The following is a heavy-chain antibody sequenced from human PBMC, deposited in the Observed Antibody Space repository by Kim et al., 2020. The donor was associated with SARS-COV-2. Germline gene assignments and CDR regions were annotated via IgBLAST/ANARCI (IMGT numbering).Heavy chain of an antibody. J-gene: IGHJ4*02. CDR3: ARGLTTVTSKDYFDY. D-gene: IGHD4-4*01. V-gene: IGHV3-7*04. Sequence: VDSVEGRFTSSRDNANNSLYLQMNSLRAEDTAVYYCARGLTTVTSKDYFDYWGQGALVTVSS.